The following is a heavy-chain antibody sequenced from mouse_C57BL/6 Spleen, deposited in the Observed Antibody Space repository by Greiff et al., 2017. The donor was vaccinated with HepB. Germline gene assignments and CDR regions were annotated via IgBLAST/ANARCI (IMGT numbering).Heavy chain of an antibody. CDR2: ISNGGGST. CDR3: ARHGGFSAWFAY. J-gene: IGHJ3*01. D-gene: IGHD3-1*01. V-gene: IGHV5-12*01. CDR1: GFTFSDYY. Sequence: EVKLVESGGGLVQPGGSLKLSCAASGFTFSDYYMYWVRQTPEKRLEWVAYISNGGGSTYYPDTVKGRFTISRDNAKNTLYLQMSRLKSEDTAMYYCARHGGFSAWFAYWGQGTLVTVSA.